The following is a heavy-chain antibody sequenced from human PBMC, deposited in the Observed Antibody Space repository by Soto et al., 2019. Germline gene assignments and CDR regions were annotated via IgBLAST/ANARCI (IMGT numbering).Heavy chain of an antibody. D-gene: IGHD4-17*01. J-gene: IGHJ1*01. Sequence: SETLSLTCTVSGGSISSSSYYWGWIRQPPGKGLEWIGSIYYSGSTYYNPSLKSRVTISVDTSKNQFSLKLSSVTAADTAVYYCARQDNSDYGDSLWGNWGQGTLVTVSS. CDR3: ARQDNSDYGDSLWGN. V-gene: IGHV4-39*01. CDR1: GGSISSSSYY. CDR2: IYYSGST.